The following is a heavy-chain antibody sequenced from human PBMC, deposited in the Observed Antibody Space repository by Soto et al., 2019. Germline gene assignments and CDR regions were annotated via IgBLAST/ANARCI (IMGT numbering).Heavy chain of an antibody. J-gene: IGHJ4*02. V-gene: IGHV4-59*01. D-gene: IGHD1-26*01. CDR3: ARDSGIVPLTNNFDY. CDR2: IYYSGST. CDR1: GGSISSYF. Sequence: SETLSLTCTVSGGSISSYFWSWIRQPPGKGLEWIGYIYYSGSTNYNPSLKSRVTISVDTSKTQFSLKLSSVTAADTAVYYCARDSGIVPLTNNFDYWGQGTLVTVSS.